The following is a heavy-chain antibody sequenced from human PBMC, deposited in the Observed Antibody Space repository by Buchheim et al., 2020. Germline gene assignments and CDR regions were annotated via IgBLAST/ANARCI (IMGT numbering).Heavy chain of an antibody. J-gene: IGHJ4*02. CDR1: GFTFSSYA. V-gene: IGHV3-30-3*01. D-gene: IGHD2-21*02. CDR3: ARGRPHIVVVTAFDY. Sequence: QVQLVESGGGVVQPGRSLRLSCAASGFTFSSYAMHWVRQAPGKGLEWVAVISYDGSNKYYADSVKGRFTISRDNSKNKLYLQMNSLRAEDTAVYYCARGRPHIVVVTAFDYWGQGTL. CDR2: ISYDGSNK.